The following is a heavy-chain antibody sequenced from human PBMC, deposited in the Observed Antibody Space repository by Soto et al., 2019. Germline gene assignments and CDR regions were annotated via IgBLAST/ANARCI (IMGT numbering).Heavy chain of an antibody. CDR1: GDSVSSNSAS. Sequence: QVQLQQSGPGLVKPSQTLSLTCAISGDSVSSNSASWNWIRQSPSRGLEWLGRTYYRSKWYNDYAVSVKSRITINPDTSKNQFSLQLNSVTPEDTAVYYCARGTLDYGDYGRGLGWFDPWGQGTLVTVSS. J-gene: IGHJ5*02. V-gene: IGHV6-1*01. CDR2: TYYRSKWYN. CDR3: ARGTLDYGDYGRGLGWFDP. D-gene: IGHD4-17*01.